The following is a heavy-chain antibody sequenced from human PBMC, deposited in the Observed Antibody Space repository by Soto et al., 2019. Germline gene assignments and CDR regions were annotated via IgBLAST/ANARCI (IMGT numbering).Heavy chain of an antibody. CDR1: GVSISSGNW. Sequence: SDTLYLTCAVSGVSISSGNWWTWVRQTPQRGLEYIGEIFHDGTANYYPSFERRVAISVDTSKNQFSLKLTSVTAADTAIYFCARLVYDTRLNYMYFDFWGQGALVTVSS. V-gene: IGHV4-4*02. CDR2: IFHDGTA. D-gene: IGHD2-8*01. J-gene: IGHJ4*02. CDR3: ARLVYDTRLNYMYFDF.